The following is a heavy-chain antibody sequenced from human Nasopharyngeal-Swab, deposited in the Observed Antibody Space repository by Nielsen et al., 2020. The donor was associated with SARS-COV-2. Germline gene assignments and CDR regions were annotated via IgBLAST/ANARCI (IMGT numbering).Heavy chain of an antibody. CDR1: GFTFSSYW. V-gene: IGHV3-74*01. J-gene: IGHJ3*02. CDR2: INSDGSST. CDR3: AREGTQWELLDAFDI. D-gene: IGHD1-26*01. Sequence: GGSLRLSCAASGFTFSSYWMHWDRQAPGKGLVWVSRINSDGSSTSYADSVKGRFTISRDNAKNTLYLQMNSLRAEDTAVYYCAREGTQWELLDAFDIWGQGTMVTVSS.